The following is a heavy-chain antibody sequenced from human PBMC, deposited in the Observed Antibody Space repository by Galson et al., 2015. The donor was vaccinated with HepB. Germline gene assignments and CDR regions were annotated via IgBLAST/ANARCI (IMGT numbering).Heavy chain of an antibody. Sequence: SLRLSCAASGFTVSSNYMSWVRQAPGKGLEWVSVIYSGGSTYYADSVKGRFTISRDNSKNTLYLQMNSLRAEDTAVYYCARLGLDLYDFWSGYYGPPGNVWGKGTTVTVSS. V-gene: IGHV3-53*01. CDR3: ARLGLDLYDFWSGYYGPPGNV. CDR1: GFTVSSNY. CDR2: IYSGGST. D-gene: IGHD3-3*01. J-gene: IGHJ6*04.